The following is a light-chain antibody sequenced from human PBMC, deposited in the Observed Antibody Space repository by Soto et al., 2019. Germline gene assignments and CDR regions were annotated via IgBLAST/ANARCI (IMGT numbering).Light chain of an antibody. CDR2: EVS. CDR3: SSYTSATTWV. CDR1: STDVGGYDH. V-gene: IGLV2-14*01. J-gene: IGLJ3*02. Sequence: QSALTQPASVSESPGQSITISCIGTSTDVGGYDHVSWYQQHPGKAPKVIISEVSNRPSGVSTRFSGSKSVNTASLTISGLQTEDEADYYCSSYTSATTWVFGGGTKLTVL.